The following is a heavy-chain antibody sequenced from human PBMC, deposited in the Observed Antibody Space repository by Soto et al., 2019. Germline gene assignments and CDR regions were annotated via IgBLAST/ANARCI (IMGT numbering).Heavy chain of an antibody. CDR2: ISGSGGST. V-gene: IGHV3-23*04. CDR1: GFTVSSNY. CDR3: AKDGARIAAAGRDRY. J-gene: IGHJ4*02. Sequence: EVQLVESGGGLIQPGGSLRLSCAASGFTVSSNYMSWVRQAPGKGLEWVSAISGSGGSTYYADSVKGRFTISRDNSKNTLYLQMNSLRAEDTAVYYCAKDGARIAAAGRDRYWGQGTLVTVSS. D-gene: IGHD6-13*01.